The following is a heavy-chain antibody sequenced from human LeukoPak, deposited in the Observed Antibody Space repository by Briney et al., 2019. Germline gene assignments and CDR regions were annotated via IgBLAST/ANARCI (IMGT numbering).Heavy chain of an antibody. Sequence: KTSETLSLTCTVSSGSISTSNCYWGWVRQPPGKALEWIGNIFYSGSTYYSPSLKSRVTISLDTSRNQFSLKLSSVTAADTAVYYCASIAVAGTGGFDYWGQGTLVTVSS. CDR2: IFYSGST. D-gene: IGHD6-19*01. J-gene: IGHJ4*02. CDR3: ASIAVAGTGGFDY. CDR1: SGSISTSNCY. V-gene: IGHV4-39*07.